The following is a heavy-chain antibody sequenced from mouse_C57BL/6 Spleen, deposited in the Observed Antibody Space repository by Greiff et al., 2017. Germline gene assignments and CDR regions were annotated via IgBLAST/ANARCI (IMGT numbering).Heavy chain of an antibody. V-gene: IGHV6-3*01. Sequence: DVMLVESGGGLVQPGGSMKLSCVASGFTFSNYWMNWVRQSPEKGLEWVAQISLKSDNYATHYAETVKERFTISRDDSKSSVYLQMSYLRADDTGIYYCTVLYGSSYLYWYFDVWGTETTDTVSS. CDR1: GFTFSNYW. D-gene: IGHD1-1*01. J-gene: IGHJ1*03. CDR3: TVLYGSSYLYWYFDV. CDR2: ISLKSDNYAT.